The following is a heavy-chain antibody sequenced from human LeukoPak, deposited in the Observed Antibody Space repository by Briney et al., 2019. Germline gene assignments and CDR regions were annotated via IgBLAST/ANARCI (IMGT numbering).Heavy chain of an antibody. CDR2: IYYSGST. Sequence: SETLSLTCTVSGGSISSYYWSWIRQPPGKGLEWIGYIYYSGSTNYNPSLKSRVIISVDTSKNQFSLTLSSVTAADTAVYYCARHLGYCSTPSCYPWFDPWGQGTLVTVSS. V-gene: IGHV4-59*01. CDR1: GGSISSYY. D-gene: IGHD2-2*01. J-gene: IGHJ5*02. CDR3: ARHLGYCSTPSCYPWFDP.